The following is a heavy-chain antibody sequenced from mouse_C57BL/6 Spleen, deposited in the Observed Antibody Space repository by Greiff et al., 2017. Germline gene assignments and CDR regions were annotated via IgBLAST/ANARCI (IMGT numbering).Heavy chain of an antibody. CDR1: GYTFTSYW. Sequence: QVQLQQPGAELVKPGASVKLSCKASGYTFTSYWMHWVKQRPGRGLEWIGRIDPYSGGTKYNEKFKSKATLTVDKTSSTADMQLSSLTSEDSAVYYCARSHYYGSSYDFDYWGQGTTLTVSS. J-gene: IGHJ2*01. D-gene: IGHD1-1*01. CDR3: ARSHYYGSSYDFDY. V-gene: IGHV1-72*01. CDR2: IDPYSGGT.